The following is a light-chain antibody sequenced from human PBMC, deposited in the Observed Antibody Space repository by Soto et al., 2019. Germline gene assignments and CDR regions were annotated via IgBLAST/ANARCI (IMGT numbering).Light chain of an antibody. Sequence: EIVLTQSPATLSLSPGERATLSCRASQSVSSFLAWYQQKSGQTPRLLIYDASNRASGIPARFSGRGSGTDFTLTISSLEHEDFAVYYCQHRSNWLGTFGPGTKVDIK. J-gene: IGKJ3*01. CDR2: DAS. CDR3: QHRSNWLGT. V-gene: IGKV3-11*01. CDR1: QSVSSF.